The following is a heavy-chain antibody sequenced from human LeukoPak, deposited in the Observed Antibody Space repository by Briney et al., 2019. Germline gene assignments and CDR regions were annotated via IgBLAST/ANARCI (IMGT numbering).Heavy chain of an antibody. V-gene: IGHV3-23*05. CDR1: GFTFSTYS. CDR3: AKDVAPDSGWDLDY. J-gene: IGHJ4*02. Sequence: GGSLRLSCAASGFTFSTYSMTWVRPAPGKGLEWVSSIYNSGSRTFYGDSVKGRFTVSRDNSKNTLYLQMNSLRAEVTAVYYCAKDVAPDSGWDLDYWGQGTLVTVSS. D-gene: IGHD6-19*01. CDR2: IYNSGSRT.